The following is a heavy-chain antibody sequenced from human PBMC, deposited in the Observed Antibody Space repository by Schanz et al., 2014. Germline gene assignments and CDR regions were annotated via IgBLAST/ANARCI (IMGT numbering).Heavy chain of an antibody. CDR3: ARGYGDSPTDF. V-gene: IGHV1-69*02. Sequence: QVQLVQSGAEVKKPGSSMKVSCKASGGTFNSYTINWVRQAPGQGLEWMGRIIPILGIANYAQKFQGRVTITADRSTSTACMELSGLRSEDTAVYCCARGYGDSPTDFWGQGTLVTVSS. CDR1: GGTFNSYT. D-gene: IGHD4-17*01. CDR2: IIPILGIA. J-gene: IGHJ4*02.